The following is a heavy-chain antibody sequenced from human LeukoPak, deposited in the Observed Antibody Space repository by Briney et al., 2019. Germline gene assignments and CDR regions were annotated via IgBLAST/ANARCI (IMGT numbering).Heavy chain of an antibody. Sequence: SETLSLTCTVSCGSISSPNYYWGWIRQPPGKGLDWIGAIYYSGITDYNPSLKSRVTISVDTSKHQFSLRLSSVTPADTAIYYCARVDIVVVPAAAFDIWGQGTMVTVSS. CDR1: CGSISSPNYY. CDR3: ARVDIVVVPAAAFDI. D-gene: IGHD2-2*01. J-gene: IGHJ3*02. V-gene: IGHV4-39*01. CDR2: IYYSGIT.